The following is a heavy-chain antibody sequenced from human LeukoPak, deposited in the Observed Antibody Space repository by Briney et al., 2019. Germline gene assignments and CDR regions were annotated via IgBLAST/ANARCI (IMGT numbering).Heavy chain of an antibody. Sequence: GGSLRLSCAASGFTFSSYAMHWVRQAPGKGLEWVAVISYDGSNKYYADSVKGRFTISRDNSKNTLYLQMNSLRAEDTAVYYCARPSLRFLEWLPFDYWGQGTLVAVSS. CDR3: ARPSLRFLEWLPFDY. J-gene: IGHJ4*02. CDR2: ISYDGSNK. CDR1: GFTFSSYA. D-gene: IGHD3-3*01. V-gene: IGHV3-30-3*01.